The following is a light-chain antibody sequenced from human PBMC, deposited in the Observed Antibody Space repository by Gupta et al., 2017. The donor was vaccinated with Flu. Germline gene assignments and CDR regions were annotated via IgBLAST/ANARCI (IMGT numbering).Light chain of an antibody. CDR2: DAS. CDR3: QQRSNWPLT. J-gene: IGKJ4*01. CDR1: QSVSSY. V-gene: IGKV3-11*01. Sequence: EIVLTQSPATLSLSPGESATLSCRASQSVSSYLAWYQQKHGQAPRLFIYDASNRATGIPARFSGSGSGTDFTLTISSLEPEDFAVYFCQQRSNWPLTFGGGTKVEIK.